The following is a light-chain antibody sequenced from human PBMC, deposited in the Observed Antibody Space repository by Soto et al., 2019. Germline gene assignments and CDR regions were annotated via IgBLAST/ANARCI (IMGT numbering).Light chain of an antibody. V-gene: IGLV1-40*01. CDR1: SSNIGAGYE. CDR2: GDT. Sequence: QSVLTQPPSVSGAPGQRVTISCTGSSSNIGAGYEVHWYQQLPGTAPQLLIYGDTYRPAGVPDRFSGSKSGTSVYLAIHGIQAEDEAEYHCQSYDSSLSGMVFGGGTKLTVL. J-gene: IGLJ3*02. CDR3: QSYDSSLSGMV.